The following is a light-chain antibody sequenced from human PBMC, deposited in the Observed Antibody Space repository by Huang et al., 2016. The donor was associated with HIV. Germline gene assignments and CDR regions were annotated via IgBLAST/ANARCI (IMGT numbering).Light chain of an antibody. Sequence: EVVMTQSPATLSVSLGERATLSCRASQSVSNNIAWYQQKPGQAPRLLMFGASTRATGVPARCSGSESGTEFTLTISSLQSEDCGIYYCHHYNNWPPRGTFGQGTKVEIK. V-gene: IGKV3-15*01. CDR2: GAS. CDR3: HHYNNWPPRGT. J-gene: IGKJ1*01. CDR1: QSVSNN.